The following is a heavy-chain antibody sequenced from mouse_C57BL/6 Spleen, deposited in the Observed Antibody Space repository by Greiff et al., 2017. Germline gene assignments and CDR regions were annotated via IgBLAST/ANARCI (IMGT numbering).Heavy chain of an antibody. D-gene: IGHD2-1*01. Sequence: QVQLQQSGAELVRPGTSVKLSCKASGYTFTSYWMHWVKQRPGQGLEWIGVIDPSDSYTNYNQKFKGKATLTVDTSSSTAYMQLSSLTSEDSAVYYCASIYYGNFAYWGQGTLVTVSA. J-gene: IGHJ3*01. V-gene: IGHV1-59*01. CDR1: GYTFTSYW. CDR2: IDPSDSYT. CDR3: ASIYYGNFAY.